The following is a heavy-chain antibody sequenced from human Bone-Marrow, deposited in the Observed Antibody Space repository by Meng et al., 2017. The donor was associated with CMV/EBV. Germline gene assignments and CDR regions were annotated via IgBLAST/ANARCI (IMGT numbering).Heavy chain of an antibody. D-gene: IGHD6-6*01. Sequence: ASVKVSCKASGYTFTSYYMHWVRQAPGQGLEWMGIINPSGGSTSYAQKFQGRVTITADTSRGTAYMELNSLRSEDTAVYYCAREQTDSTSSKDYWGQGTLVTVSS. CDR3: AREQTDSTSSKDY. V-gene: IGHV1-46*01. CDR2: INPSGGST. CDR1: GYTFTSYY. J-gene: IGHJ4*02.